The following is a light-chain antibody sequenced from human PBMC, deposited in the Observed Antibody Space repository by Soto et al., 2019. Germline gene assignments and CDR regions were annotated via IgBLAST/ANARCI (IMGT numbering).Light chain of an antibody. CDR2: DAS. J-gene: IGKJ1*01. CDR3: QQRSSWPRT. Sequence: EIVLTQSPAPLSLSPGERATLSCRASQSISSDLAWYQQKPGQAPRLFIYDASNRVTGIPARFRGSGSGTDFTLTISTLEPEDFAVYYCQQRSSWPRTFGQGTKVEIK. CDR1: QSISSD. V-gene: IGKV3-11*01.